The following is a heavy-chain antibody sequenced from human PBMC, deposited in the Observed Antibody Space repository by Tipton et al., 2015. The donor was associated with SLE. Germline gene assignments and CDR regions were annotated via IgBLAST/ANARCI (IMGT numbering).Heavy chain of an antibody. CDR3: ARHSTGGIVSGGFDY. D-gene: IGHD2-15*01. CDR2: IYGRGFS. J-gene: IGHJ4*02. V-gene: IGHV4-59*04. Sequence: TLSLTCTVSGGSISSYYWSWIRQPPGKGLEWIGYIYGRGFSSSNPSLKSRVTMSVDTSKNQFSLKVTSVTATDTGVYYCARHSTGGIVSGGFDYWGQGTLVTVSS. CDR1: GGSISSYY.